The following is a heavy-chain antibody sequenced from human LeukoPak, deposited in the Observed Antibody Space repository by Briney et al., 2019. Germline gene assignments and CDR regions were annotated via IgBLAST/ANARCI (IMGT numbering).Heavy chain of an antibody. J-gene: IGHJ4*02. CDR3: ATYAVLRYFDWLSYPFDY. V-gene: IGHV1-24*01. CDR2: FDPEDGET. Sequence: ASVKVSCKVSGYTLTELSMHWVRQAPGKGLEWMGGFDPEDGETIYAQKFQGRVTMTEDTSTDTAYMELSSLRSEDTAVYYCATYAVLRYFDWLSYPFDYWGQGTLGTVSS. CDR1: GYTLTELS. D-gene: IGHD3-9*01.